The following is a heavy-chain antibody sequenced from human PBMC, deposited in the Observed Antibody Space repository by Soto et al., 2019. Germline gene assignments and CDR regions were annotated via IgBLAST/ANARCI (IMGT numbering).Heavy chain of an antibody. CDR3: ARKLELRGSYYYYYGMDV. CDR2: INPNSGGT. V-gene: IGHV1-2*02. J-gene: IGHJ6*02. D-gene: IGHD1-7*01. CDR1: GYTFTDYY. Sequence: ASVKVSCKASGYTFTDYYMHWVRQAPGQGLEWMGWINPNSGGTNYAQKFQGRVTMTRDTSISTAYMELSRLRSDDTAVYYCARKLELRGSYYYYYGMDVWGQGTTVTVSS.